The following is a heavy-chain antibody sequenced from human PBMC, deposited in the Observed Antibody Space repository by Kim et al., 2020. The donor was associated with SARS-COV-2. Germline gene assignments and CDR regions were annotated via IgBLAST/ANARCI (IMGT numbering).Heavy chain of an antibody. CDR3: ARALPSPGWFGELYGYFDL. V-gene: IGHV4-61*02. CDR1: GGSISSGSYY. D-gene: IGHD3-10*01. J-gene: IGHJ2*01. Sequence: SETLSLTCTVSGGSISSGSYYWSWIRQPAGKGLEWIGRIYTSGSTNYNPSLKSRVTISVDTSKNQFSLKLSSVTAADTAVYYCARALPSPGWFGELYGYFDLWGRGTLVTVSS. CDR2: IYTSGST.